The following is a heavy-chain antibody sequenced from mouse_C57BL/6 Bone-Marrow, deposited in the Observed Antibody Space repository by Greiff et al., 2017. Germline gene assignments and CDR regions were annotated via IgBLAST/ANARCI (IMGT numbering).Heavy chain of an antibody. V-gene: IGHV1-69*01. CDR1: GYTFTSYW. Sequence: QVQLQQPGAELVMPGASVKLSCKASGYTFTSYWMHWVKQRPGQGLEWIGEIDPSDSYTNNNQKFKGKSTLTVDKSSSTAYMQLSSLTSEDSAVYYCARGDSSGLYYFDYWGQGTTLTVSS. J-gene: IGHJ2*01. CDR3: ARGDSSGLYYFDY. CDR2: IDPSDSYT. D-gene: IGHD3-2*02.